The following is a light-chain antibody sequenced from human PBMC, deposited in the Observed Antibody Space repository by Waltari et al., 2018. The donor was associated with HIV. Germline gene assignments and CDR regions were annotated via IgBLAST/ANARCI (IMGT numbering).Light chain of an antibody. CDR2: AG. CDR3: QLANSFPPIT. V-gene: IGKV1-12*01. Sequence: DIQMTQSPSSVSASVGDRVTITCRASQGPSSWLAWYQQKPGKAPKLLMYAGQTGVPSRVSGSGSGTDFTLSISNGQPEDFATYYCQLANSFPPITFGQGTRLEVK. CDR1: QGPSSW. J-gene: IGKJ5*01.